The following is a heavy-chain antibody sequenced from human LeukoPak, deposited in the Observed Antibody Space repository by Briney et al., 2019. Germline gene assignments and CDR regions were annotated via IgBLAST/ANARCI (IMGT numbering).Heavy chain of an antibody. J-gene: IGHJ4*02. CDR2: IYSGGST. D-gene: IGHD1-26*01. Sequence: TCTVSGGSISGYYWSWLRQPPGKGLEWVSVIYSGGSTYYSDSVTGRFTISRDNSKNTLYLQMNSLRAEDTAVYYCARDAGLGGGPYFDYWGQGTLVTVSS. CDR3: ARDAGLGGGPYFDY. V-gene: IGHV3-53*05. CDR1: GGSISGYY.